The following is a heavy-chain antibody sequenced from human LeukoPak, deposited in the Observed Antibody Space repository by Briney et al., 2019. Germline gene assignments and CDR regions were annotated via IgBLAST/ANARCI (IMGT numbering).Heavy chain of an antibody. V-gene: IGHV4-39*01. Sequence: SESLSLTCTVSGGSILDSTYYWAWIRQPPGKGLEWIASMFYTGNTHFNPSLNSRVTMSVDTVKIQFSLNLNSVTAADTAVYYCARQSSGYYYGWFDPWGQGTLVTVSS. CDR3: ARQSSGYYYGWFDP. CDR2: MFYTGNT. D-gene: IGHD3-22*01. CDR1: GGSILDSTYY. J-gene: IGHJ5*02.